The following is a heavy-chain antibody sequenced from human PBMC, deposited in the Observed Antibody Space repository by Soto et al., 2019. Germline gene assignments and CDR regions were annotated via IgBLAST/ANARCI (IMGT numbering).Heavy chain of an antibody. J-gene: IGHJ6*02. V-gene: IGHV3-53*01. CDR3: TRDRTYTAALNHYYGMDV. Sequence: GGSLRLSCAASGFTVSSNYMSWVRQAPGKGLEWVSVIYSGGSTYYADSVKGRFTISRDNSKNTLYLQMNSLRAEDTAVYYCTRDRTYTAALNHYYGMDVWGQGTTVTVSS. CDR2: IYSGGST. CDR1: GFTVSSNY. D-gene: IGHD6-13*01.